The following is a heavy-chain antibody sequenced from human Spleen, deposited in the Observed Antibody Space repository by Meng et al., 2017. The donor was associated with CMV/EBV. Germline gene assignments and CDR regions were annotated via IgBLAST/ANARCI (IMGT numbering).Heavy chain of an antibody. Sequence: ASVKVSCKASGYTFTDYDVHWVRQATGQGLEWMGWMNPKTGNRGYAQRFQGRVTLSGITSKSTAYMELSSLRSEDTAVYYCAVGGVRGVITNYYYGMDVWGQGTTVTVSS. CDR3: AVGGVRGVITNYYYGMDV. J-gene: IGHJ6*02. CDR1: GYTFTDYD. D-gene: IGHD3-10*01. V-gene: IGHV1-8*03. CDR2: MNPKTGNR.